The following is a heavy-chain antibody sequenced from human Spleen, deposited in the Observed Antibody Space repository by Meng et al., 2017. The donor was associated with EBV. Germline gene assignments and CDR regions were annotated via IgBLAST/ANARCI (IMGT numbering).Heavy chain of an antibody. CDR3: ASESRRGFTPDY. V-gene: IGHV1-69*01. Sequence: VTLGPPGAGVKKPGSYGRVSCQTSGGTFSIDAISWVRQARGQGLEWMGGFIPMSGAPHYARKFQGRITITADESTSTHYMDLINLTYEDAAMYYCASESRRGFTPDYWGQGTLVTVSS. J-gene: IGHJ4*02. CDR1: GGTFSIDA. D-gene: IGHD3-10*01. CDR2: FIPMSGAP.